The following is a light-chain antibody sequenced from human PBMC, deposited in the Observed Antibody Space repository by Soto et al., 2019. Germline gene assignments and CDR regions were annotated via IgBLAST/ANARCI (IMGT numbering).Light chain of an antibody. CDR2: DVS. V-gene: IGKV3-11*01. CDR1: QSVRDY. J-gene: IGKJ3*01. CDR3: QQRSQEFT. Sequence: DIVLTQSPATLSLSPGERVTLFCRASQSVRDYLAWYQQKPGQAPRLLIYDVSNRATGIPARFSGSGYGTDFTLTISSLEPEDFAVYYCQQRSQEFTFGPGTKVDIK.